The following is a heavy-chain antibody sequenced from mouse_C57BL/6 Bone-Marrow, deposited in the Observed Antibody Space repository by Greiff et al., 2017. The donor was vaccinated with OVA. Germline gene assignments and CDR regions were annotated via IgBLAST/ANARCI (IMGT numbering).Heavy chain of an antibody. J-gene: IGHJ3*01. D-gene: IGHD2-1*01. CDR3: ARQGDYGNYGYAY. V-gene: IGHV5-12*01. Sequence: EVMLVESGGGLVQPGGSLKLSCAASGFTFSDYYMYWVRQTPEKRLEWVAYISNGGGSTYYPDTVKGRFTISRDNAKNTLYLQMSRLKSEDTAMYYCARQGDYGNYGYAYWGQGTLVTVSA. CDR1: GFTFSDYY. CDR2: ISNGGGST.